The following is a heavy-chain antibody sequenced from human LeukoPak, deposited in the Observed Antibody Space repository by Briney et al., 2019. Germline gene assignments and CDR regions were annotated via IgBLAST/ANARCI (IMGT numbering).Heavy chain of an antibody. Sequence: ASVKVSCKASGYSFTSLGISWVRQAPGQGLEWLGWISPYNDDTKYAQKFQGRVTMTTDTSTNTVYMEPRSLRSDGTAVYYCGREYCDITRCFGVDYWGQGTLVTVSS. CDR1: GYSFTSLG. J-gene: IGHJ4*02. V-gene: IGHV1-18*01. D-gene: IGHD2-2*01. CDR3: GREYCDITRCFGVDY. CDR2: ISPYNDDT.